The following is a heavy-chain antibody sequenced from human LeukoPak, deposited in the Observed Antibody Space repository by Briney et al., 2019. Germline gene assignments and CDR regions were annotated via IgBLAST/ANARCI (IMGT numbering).Heavy chain of an antibody. V-gene: IGHV1-46*01. CDR2: INPSGGST. D-gene: IGHD3-10*02. CDR1: GYTFTSYY. J-gene: IGHJ4*02. CDR3: AREYMFGELPNPFDY. Sequence: ASVKVSCKASGYTFTSYYMHWVRQAPGQGLEWMGIINPSGGSTSYAQKFQGRVTMTRDTSTSTVYMELSSLRSEDTAVYYCAREYMFGELPNPFDYGGQGTLVTVSS.